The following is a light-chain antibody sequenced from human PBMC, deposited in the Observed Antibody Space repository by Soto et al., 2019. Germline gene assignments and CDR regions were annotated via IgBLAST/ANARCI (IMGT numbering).Light chain of an antibody. J-gene: IGLJ3*02. CDR2: DNI. CDR1: SSNIGNNY. CDR3: GTWDSSLSAWV. Sequence: QSVLTQPPSVSAAPGQKVIISCSGSSSNIGNNYVSWYQQLPGTAPKLLIYDNIKRPSGIPDRFSGSKSGTSATLGTTGLQTGDEADYYCGTWDSSLSAWVFGGGTKVTVL. V-gene: IGLV1-51*01.